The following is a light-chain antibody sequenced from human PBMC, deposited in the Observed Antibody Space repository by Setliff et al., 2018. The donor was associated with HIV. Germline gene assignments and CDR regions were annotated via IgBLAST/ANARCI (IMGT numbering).Light chain of an antibody. CDR3: QSADSSGTYKV. V-gene: IGLV3-25*03. CDR2: KHN. Sequence: SYELTQPPSVSVSPGQTARITCSGDALTKQYAYWYQQKPGQAPVVVIYKHNERPSGIPERFSGSSSGTTVTLTISGVQAEDEADYYCQSADSSGTYKVFGGGTQLTVL. J-gene: IGLJ3*02. CDR1: ALTKQY.